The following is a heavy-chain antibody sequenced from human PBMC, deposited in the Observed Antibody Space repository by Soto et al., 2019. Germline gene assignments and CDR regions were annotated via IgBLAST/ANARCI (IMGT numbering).Heavy chain of an antibody. D-gene: IGHD1-26*01. J-gene: IGHJ6*02. CDR2: ISAYNGNT. V-gene: IGHV1-18*01. CDR1: GYTFTSYG. CDR3: ARDRAVGATYYYYYGMDV. Sequence: ASVKVSCKASGYTFTSYGISWVRQAPGQGLEWMGWISAYNGNTNYAQKLQGRVTMTTDTSTSTAYMELRSLRSDDTAVYYCARDRAVGATYYYYYGMDVWGQGTTVTVSS.